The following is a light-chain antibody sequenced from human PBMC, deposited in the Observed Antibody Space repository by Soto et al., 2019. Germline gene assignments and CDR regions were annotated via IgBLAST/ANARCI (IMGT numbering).Light chain of an antibody. CDR1: SSDVGGYNR. Sequence: QSALTQPPSVSGSPGQSVTISCTGTSSDVGGYNRVSWYQQPPGKAPKLLIYDVSNRPSGGSTRSSGSKSGNTASLTISGLQAEDEADYYCTSYATGSAYVFGPGTKVTVL. CDR2: DVS. J-gene: IGLJ1*01. CDR3: TSYATGSAYV. V-gene: IGLV2-18*02.